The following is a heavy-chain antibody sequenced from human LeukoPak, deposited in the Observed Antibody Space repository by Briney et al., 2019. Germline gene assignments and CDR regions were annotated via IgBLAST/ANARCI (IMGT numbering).Heavy chain of an antibody. D-gene: IGHD7-27*01. J-gene: IGHJ3*02. CDR2: IIPIFGTA. Sequence: ASVKVSCKASAGTFSSYAISWERQAPGQGLEWMGGIIPIFGTANYAQKFQGRVTITTDESTSTAYMELSSLRSEDTAVYYCARAPWGPDAFDIWGQGTMVTVSS. V-gene: IGHV1-69*05. CDR1: AGTFSSYA. CDR3: ARAPWGPDAFDI.